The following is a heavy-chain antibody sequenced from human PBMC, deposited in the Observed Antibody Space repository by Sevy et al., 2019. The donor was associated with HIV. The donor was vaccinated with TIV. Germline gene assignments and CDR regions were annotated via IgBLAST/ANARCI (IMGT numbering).Heavy chain of an antibody. CDR1: GFTVNSNY. Sequence: GGSLRLSCAASGFTVNSNYMTWVRQAPGMGLEGVSVIHSDDTTYHADSVKDRFTISRDNFKNTLYLHMSSLRAEDTAVYYSARGKSGYGYALNYWGLGTLVTVSS. CDR3: ARGKSGYGYALNY. J-gene: IGHJ4*02. V-gene: IGHV3-66*01. CDR2: IHSDDTT. D-gene: IGHD5-18*01.